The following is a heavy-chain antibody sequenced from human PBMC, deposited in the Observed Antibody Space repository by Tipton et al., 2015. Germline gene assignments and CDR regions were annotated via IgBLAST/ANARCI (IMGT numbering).Heavy chain of an antibody. CDR1: GDSVSSNTAA. J-gene: IGHJ5*02. CDR2: TYYGSNWNN. Sequence: PGLVKPSQTLSLTCAISGDSVSSNTAAWHWIRQSPSRGLEWLGRTYYGSNWNNDYAVSVKSRITINPDTYKNQFTLRLNSMTPGGTAMYYCARGAQHSTWSWGQGTRVTVAS. CDR3: ARGAQHSTWS. D-gene: IGHD6-13*01. V-gene: IGHV6-1*01.